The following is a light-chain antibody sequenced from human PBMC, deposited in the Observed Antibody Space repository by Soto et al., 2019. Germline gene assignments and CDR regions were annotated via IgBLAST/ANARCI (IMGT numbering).Light chain of an antibody. CDR1: SSDVGGYNY. J-gene: IGLJ1*01. CDR3: SSYGRSSHYT. V-gene: IGLV2-14*01. CDR2: DVS. Sequence: QSALTQPASVSGSPGQSITISCTGTSSDVGGYNYVSWYQQHPGKAPKLMIYDVSNRPSGGSNLFTGSKSGNTTSLTISGLQADNEADYCFSSYGRSSHYTFGPGTKLTVL.